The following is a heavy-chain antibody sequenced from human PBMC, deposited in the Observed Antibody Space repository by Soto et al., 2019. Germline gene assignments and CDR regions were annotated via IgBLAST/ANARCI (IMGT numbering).Heavy chain of an antibody. CDR1: GFTFSSYE. J-gene: IGHJ4*02. D-gene: IGHD6-19*01. CDR3: ARVGPYSSIDY. CDR2: ISSSGSTI. V-gene: IGHV3-48*03. Sequence: EVQLVESGGGLVQPGGSLRLSCAASGFTFSSYEMNWVRQAPGKGLEWVSYISSSGSTIYYADSVKGRFTISRDNAKNSLYLQMNRLRAEDTAVYYCARVGPYSSIDYWGQGTLVTVSS.